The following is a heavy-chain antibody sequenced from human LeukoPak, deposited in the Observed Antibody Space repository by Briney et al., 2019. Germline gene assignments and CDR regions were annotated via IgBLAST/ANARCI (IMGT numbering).Heavy chain of an antibody. V-gene: IGHV3-74*01. J-gene: IGHJ5*02. CDR1: GFTFGGYW. CDR3: ARSDWFDP. CDR2: IKSDGGST. Sequence: GGSLRLSCAAAGFTFGGYWMHWVRQAPGKGLVWVSRIKSDGGSTSYAGSVKGRFTISRDNAKNTLYLQMNSLRAEDTAVYYCARSDWFDPWGQGTLVTVSS.